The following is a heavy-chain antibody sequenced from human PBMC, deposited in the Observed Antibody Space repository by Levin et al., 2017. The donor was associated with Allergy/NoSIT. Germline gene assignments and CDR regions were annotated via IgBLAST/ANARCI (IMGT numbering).Heavy chain of an antibody. J-gene: IGHJ3*02. D-gene: IGHD6-13*01. CDR3: ARDCTMAAAGSGCDAFDI. V-gene: IGHV3-53*01. CDR2: IYSGGST. Sequence: SCAASGFTVSSNYMSWVRQAPGKGLEWVSVIYSGGSTYYADSVKGRFTISRDNSKNTLYLQMNSLRAEDTAVYYCARDCTMAAAGSGCDAFDIWGQGTMVTVSS. CDR1: GFTVSSNY.